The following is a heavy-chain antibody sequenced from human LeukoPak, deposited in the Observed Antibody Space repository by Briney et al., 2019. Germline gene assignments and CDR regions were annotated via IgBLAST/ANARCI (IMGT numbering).Heavy chain of an antibody. CDR1: GFTFSSYA. CDR3: AKDEPDIVVVPAALNYYYYGMDV. J-gene: IGHJ6*02. D-gene: IGHD2-2*01. CDR2: ISGSGGST. V-gene: IGHV3-23*01. Sequence: QAGGSLRLSCAASGFTFSSYAMSWVRQAPGQGLEWVSAISGSGGSTYYADSVKGRFTISIDNYKNTLYLQMNSLRAEDTAVYYCAKDEPDIVVVPAALNYYYYGMDVWGQGTTVTVSS.